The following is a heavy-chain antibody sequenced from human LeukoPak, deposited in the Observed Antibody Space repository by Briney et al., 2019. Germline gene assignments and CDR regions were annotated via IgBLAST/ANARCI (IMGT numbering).Heavy chain of an antibody. CDR1: GFTFSKYS. Sequence: PGGSLRLSRAASGFTFSKYSMNWVRQAPGKGLEWVSCISSSGSDIYYADSVKGRFTVSRDNGKNSLYLQMNSLRADDTAVYYCASLHDIVVIPDATIDYWGQGTLVTVAS. CDR2: ISSSGSDI. D-gene: IGHD2-2*01. CDR3: ASLHDIVVIPDATIDY. V-gene: IGHV3-21*01. J-gene: IGHJ4*02.